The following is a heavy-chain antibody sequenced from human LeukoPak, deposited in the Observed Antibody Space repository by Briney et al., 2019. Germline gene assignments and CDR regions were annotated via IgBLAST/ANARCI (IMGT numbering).Heavy chain of an antibody. CDR3: ARRAGAYSHPYDP. Sequence: GGSLRLSCTVSGFTVSSNSMSWVRQAPGEGLEWVSFIYSDNTHYSDSVKGRFIISRDNSKNTLYLQMNSPRAEDTAVYYCARRAGAYSHPYDPWGQGTLVTVSS. V-gene: IGHV3-53*01. CDR2: IYSDNT. J-gene: IGHJ5*02. D-gene: IGHD4/OR15-4a*01. CDR1: GFTVSSNS.